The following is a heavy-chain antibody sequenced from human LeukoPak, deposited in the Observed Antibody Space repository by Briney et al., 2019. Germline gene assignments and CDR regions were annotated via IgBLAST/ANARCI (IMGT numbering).Heavy chain of an antibody. J-gene: IGHJ4*02. D-gene: IGHD4-11*01. Sequence: SEALSLTCAVYGGSFSGYYWSWIRQPPGKGLEWIGYIYYSGSSKYNPSLKSRVTISVDTSKNQFSLKLSSVTAADTAVYFCARLSYSNYVDYWGQGTLVTVSS. CDR3: ARLSYSNYVDY. CDR1: GGSFSGYY. V-gene: IGHV4-59*08. CDR2: IYYSGSS.